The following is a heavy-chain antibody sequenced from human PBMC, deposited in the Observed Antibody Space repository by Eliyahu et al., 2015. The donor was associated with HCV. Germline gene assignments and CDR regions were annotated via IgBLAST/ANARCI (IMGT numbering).Heavy chain of an antibody. D-gene: IGHD4-17*01. Sequence: QVQLVESGGGVVQPGGSLRLSCAASGFXFSSYGMPWVRQAPGKGLEWVAFIRNDGSNKFYGDSLKGRFTISRDNSKNTLYLQMNSLRTEDTAVYYCAKERGGKVTIDYWGQGTLVTVSS. J-gene: IGHJ4*02. CDR3: AKERGGKVTIDY. CDR2: IRNDGSNK. CDR1: GFXFSSYG. V-gene: IGHV3-30*02.